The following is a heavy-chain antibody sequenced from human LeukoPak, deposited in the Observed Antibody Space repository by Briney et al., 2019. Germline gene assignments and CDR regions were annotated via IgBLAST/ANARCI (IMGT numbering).Heavy chain of an antibody. CDR1: GFTFSSYD. CDR2: IGTGGDT. D-gene: IGHD3-22*01. Sequence: GGSLRLSCAASGFTFSSYDMHWVRQAPGKGLEWVTAIGTGGDTYYPGSVKGRFTISRENAKNSLYLQMNSLIAGDTAVYYCARGIGDYDSSGRNYYFDYWGQGTLVTVSS. CDR3: ARGIGDYDSSGRNYYFDY. J-gene: IGHJ4*02. V-gene: IGHV3-13*01.